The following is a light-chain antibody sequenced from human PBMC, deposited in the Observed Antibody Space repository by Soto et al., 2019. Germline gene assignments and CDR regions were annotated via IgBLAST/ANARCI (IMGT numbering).Light chain of an antibody. J-gene: IGKJ1*01. V-gene: IGKV3-20*01. CDR1: QSVGSTY. CDR2: CAS. Sequence: EVVLTQSPGTLSLSEGERATLSCRASQSVGSTYLAWYQQKPGQAPRLLIYCASNRASGIPDRFSGSGSGTDFSLTISRLEPEDFAVYYCQHYDTSSWTFGQGTKVEIK. CDR3: QHYDTSSWT.